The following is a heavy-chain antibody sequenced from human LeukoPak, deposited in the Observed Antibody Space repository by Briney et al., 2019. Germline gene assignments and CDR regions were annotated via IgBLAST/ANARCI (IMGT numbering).Heavy chain of an antibody. CDR1: GGSISSGGYY. Sequence: SQTLSLTCTVSGGSISSGGYYWSWIRQHPGKGLEWIGYIHYSGSTYYNPSLKSRVTISVDTSKNQFSLKLSSVTAADTAVYYCARGGYDILTGYANYFDYWGQGTLVTVSS. V-gene: IGHV4-31*03. CDR2: IHYSGST. D-gene: IGHD3-9*01. CDR3: ARGGYDILTGYANYFDY. J-gene: IGHJ4*02.